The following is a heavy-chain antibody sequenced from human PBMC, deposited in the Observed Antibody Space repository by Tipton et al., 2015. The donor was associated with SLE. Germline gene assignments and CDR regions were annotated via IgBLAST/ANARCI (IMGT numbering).Heavy chain of an antibody. CDR1: GGSISSYF. CDR3: SRVVTVGAAHYYDIDV. V-gene: IGHV4-4*07. D-gene: IGHD2-21*02. CDR2: VYDSGTT. Sequence: TLSITCTVSGGSISSYFWCWIRHPPGKGLEWIGSVYDSGTTHYNPSLKSRVTMSVDTSKTQFSLKLGSLTSADTAVYYCSRVVTVGAAHYYDIDVWGRRTRVTVSS. J-gene: IGHJ6*02.